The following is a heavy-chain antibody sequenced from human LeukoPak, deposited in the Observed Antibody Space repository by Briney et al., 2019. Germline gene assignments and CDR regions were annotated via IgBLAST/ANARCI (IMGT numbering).Heavy chain of an antibody. Sequence: SGTLSLTCAVSGGSISSSNWWSWVRQPPGKGLEWIGYISYSGSTYYNPSLKSRVTISVDTSKNQFSLKLSSVTAADTAVYYCARVKDEWDLPFDYWGQGTLVTVSS. CDR2: ISYSGST. CDR1: GGSISSSNW. V-gene: IGHV4-4*02. J-gene: IGHJ4*02. D-gene: IGHD1-26*01. CDR3: ARVKDEWDLPFDY.